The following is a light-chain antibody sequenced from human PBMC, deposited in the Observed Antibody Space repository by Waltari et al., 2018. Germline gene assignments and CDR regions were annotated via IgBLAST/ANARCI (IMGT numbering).Light chain of an antibody. Sequence: DIQMTQSPSTLSASVGDRVTITCRASQSIGGSLAWDQQKPEKAPKVLIYDASVLESGGPSRFSGSGSGTEFTLTISSLQPDDFATYYCQRYNSYSATFGQGTKVEI. V-gene: IGKV1-5*01. CDR3: QRYNSYSAT. J-gene: IGKJ1*01. CDR1: QSIGGS. CDR2: DAS.